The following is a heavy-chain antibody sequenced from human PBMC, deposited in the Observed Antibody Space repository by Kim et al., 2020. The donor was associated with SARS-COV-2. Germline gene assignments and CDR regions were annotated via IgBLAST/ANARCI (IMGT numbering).Heavy chain of an antibody. V-gene: IGHV4-59*01. J-gene: IGHJ4*02. CDR3: ARVTYSSGWRFEY. D-gene: IGHD6-19*01. CDR1: GGSISSYY. Sequence: SETLSRTCTVSGGSISSYYWSWIRQPPGKGLEWIGYIYYSGSTNYNPSLKSRVTISVDTSKNQFSLKLSSVTAADTAGYYCARVTYSSGWRFEYWGQGT. CDR2: IYYSGST.